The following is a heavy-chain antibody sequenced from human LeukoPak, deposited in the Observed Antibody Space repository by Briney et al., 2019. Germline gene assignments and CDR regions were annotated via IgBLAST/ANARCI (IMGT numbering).Heavy chain of an antibody. J-gene: IGHJ4*02. V-gene: IGHV3-15*01. CDR2: IKSKTDGGTT. Sequence: PGGSLRLSCAASGFTFNNAWMSWVRQAPGKGLEWVGRIKSKTDGGTTDYAAPVKGRFTILRDDSKNTLYLQMNSLKTEDTAVYYCTTGGGVGGEWDYWGQGTLVTVSS. CDR1: GFTFNNAW. CDR3: TTGGGVGGEWDY. D-gene: IGHD3-16*01.